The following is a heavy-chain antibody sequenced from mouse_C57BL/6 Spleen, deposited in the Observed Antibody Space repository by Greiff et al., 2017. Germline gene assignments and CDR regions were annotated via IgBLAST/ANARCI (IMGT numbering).Heavy chain of an antibody. V-gene: IGHV5-4*01. D-gene: IGHD2-4*01. CDR3: ARDKGGIYYDYDGNYFDY. CDR2: ISDGGSYT. J-gene: IGHJ2*01. Sequence: DVKLVESGGGLVKPGGSLKLSCAASGFTFSSYAMSWVRQTPEKRLEWVATISDGGSYTYYPDNVKGRFTISRDNAKNHLYLQMSHLKSEDTAMYYCARDKGGIYYDYDGNYFDYWGQGTTLTVSS. CDR1: GFTFSSYA.